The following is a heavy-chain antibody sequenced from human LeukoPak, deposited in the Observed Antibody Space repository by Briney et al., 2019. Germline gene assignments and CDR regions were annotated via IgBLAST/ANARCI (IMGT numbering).Heavy chain of an antibody. CDR1: GGSISSSTYY. V-gene: IGHV4-39*01. J-gene: IGHJ4*02. Sequence: SQTLSLTCAVSGGSISSSTYYWGWIRQPPGKGLEWIGSIYYSGNTYYNPSLRSRVTISVDTSKNQFSLKLRSVTAADTAVYYCARHDYGDHVDYWGQGTLVTVSS. CDR2: IYYSGNT. CDR3: ARHDYGDHVDY. D-gene: IGHD4-17*01.